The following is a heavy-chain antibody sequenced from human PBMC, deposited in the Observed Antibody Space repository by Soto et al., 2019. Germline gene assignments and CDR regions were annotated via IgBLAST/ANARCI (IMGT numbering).Heavy chain of an antibody. D-gene: IGHD3-22*01. CDR2: IIPIFGTA. J-gene: IGHJ4*02. Sequence: ASVKVSCKASGGTFSSYAISWVRQAPGQGLEWMGGIIPIFGTANYAQKFQGRVTITADESTSTAYMELSSLRSEDTAVYYCASNYYDSSGPFDYWGQGTLVTVSS. CDR3: ASNYYDSSGPFDY. CDR1: GGTFSSYA. V-gene: IGHV1-69*13.